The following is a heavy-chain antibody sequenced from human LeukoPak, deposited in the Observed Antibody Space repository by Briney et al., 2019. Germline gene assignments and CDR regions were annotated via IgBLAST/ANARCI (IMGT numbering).Heavy chain of an antibody. CDR2: ISGSGGST. CDR3: AKNFEPHGSGSYVFDY. D-gene: IGHD3-10*01. CDR1: GFTFSSYA. V-gene: IGHV3-23*01. Sequence: GGSLRLPCAASGFTFSSYAMSWVRQAPGKGLEWVSAISGSGGSTYYADSVKGRFTISRDNSKNTLYLQMNSLRAEDTAVYYCAKNFEPHGSGSYVFDYWGQGTLVTVSS. J-gene: IGHJ4*02.